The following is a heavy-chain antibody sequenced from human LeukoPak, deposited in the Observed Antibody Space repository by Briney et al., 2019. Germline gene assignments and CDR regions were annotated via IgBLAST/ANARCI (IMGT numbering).Heavy chain of an antibody. D-gene: IGHD5-24*01. CDR2: INHSGST. CDR3: ARVGERWLQFDY. J-gene: IGHJ4*02. CDR1: GGSFSGYY. V-gene: IGHV4-34*01. Sequence: SETLSLTCAVYGGSFSGYYWSWIRQPPGKGLEWIGEINHSGSTNYNPSLKSRVTISVDTSKNQFSLKLSSVTAADTAVYYCARVGERWLQFDYWGQGTLVTVSS.